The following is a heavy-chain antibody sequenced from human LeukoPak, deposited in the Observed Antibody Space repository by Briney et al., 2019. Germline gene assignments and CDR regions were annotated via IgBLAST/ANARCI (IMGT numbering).Heavy chain of an antibody. D-gene: IGHD6-19*01. CDR3: ARQVAYTSGRTFDF. J-gene: IGHJ4*02. V-gene: IGHV5-51*01. Sequence: RISFTGSVYSFTIYWIGWVRQMPGIGLEWRGIIYPGDSDSRYIPSFQGQVTISADKSISTAYLQWSSLKASDAAMYYCARQVAYTSGRTFDFWGQGTLVTVSS. CDR2: IYPGDSDS. CDR1: VYSFTIYW.